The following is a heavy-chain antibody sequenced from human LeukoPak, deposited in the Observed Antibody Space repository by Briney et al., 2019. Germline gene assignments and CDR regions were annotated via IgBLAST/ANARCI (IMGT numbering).Heavy chain of an antibody. CDR3: ARDYCGGDCYFQGFDY. CDR1: SFTFGIYA. D-gene: IGHD2-21*02. J-gene: IGHJ4*02. V-gene: IGHV3-30*04. Sequence: GGSQSLVCPLSSFTFGIYATHWARQAPGKWLEWVAFISYDVSNKYYADSVKGRFTSPRDNSQNTLYLQMNSLKAEDTAVYYCARDYCGGDCYFQGFDYWGQGTLVTVSS. CDR2: ISYDVSNK.